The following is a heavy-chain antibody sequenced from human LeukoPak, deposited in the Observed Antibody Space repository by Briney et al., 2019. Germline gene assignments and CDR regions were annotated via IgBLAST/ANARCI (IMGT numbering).Heavy chain of an antibody. V-gene: IGHV4-59*11. Sequence: PSETLSLTCTVSDASFSSQYWNWLRQPPGKGLEWIGYIHYNGETNYSPSLKSRVSMSLDTSKNQVSLILTSVTAADTAIYYCAKNVGSATDNWGQGTLVTVSS. CDR3: AKNVGSATDN. CDR1: DASFSSQY. CDR2: IHYNGET. D-gene: IGHD3-10*01. J-gene: IGHJ4*02.